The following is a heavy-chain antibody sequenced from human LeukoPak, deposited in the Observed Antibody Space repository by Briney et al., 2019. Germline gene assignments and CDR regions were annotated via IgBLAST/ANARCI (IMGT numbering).Heavy chain of an antibody. D-gene: IGHD5-12*01. CDR1: GGTFSSYA. V-gene: IGHV1-69*05. CDR3: ARDLSGLSAFEI. Sequence: ASVKGSCKASGGTFSSYAISWVRQAPGQGLEWMGGIIPIFGTANYAQKLQGRVTMTTDTSTSTAYMELRSLRSDDTAVCYCARDLSGLSAFEIWGQGTMVTVSS. CDR2: IIPIFGTA. J-gene: IGHJ3*02.